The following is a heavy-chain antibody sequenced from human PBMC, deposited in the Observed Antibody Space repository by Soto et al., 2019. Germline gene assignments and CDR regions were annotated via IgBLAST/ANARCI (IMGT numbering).Heavy chain of an antibody. J-gene: IGHJ6*02. CDR3: ARGGDVNYYHGMDV. CDR1: GYTFTSYG. CDR2: ISAYNGKT. V-gene: IGHV1-18*01. Sequence: QVQLVQSGGEVKKPGASVKLSCTASGYTFTSYGISWVRQAPGQGLEWMGWISAYNGKTNYAQNVQGRVTMTTDTXXRTAYMDLRSLRSEDTAVYYCARGGDVNYYHGMDVWGQGTTVTVSS. D-gene: IGHD5-12*01.